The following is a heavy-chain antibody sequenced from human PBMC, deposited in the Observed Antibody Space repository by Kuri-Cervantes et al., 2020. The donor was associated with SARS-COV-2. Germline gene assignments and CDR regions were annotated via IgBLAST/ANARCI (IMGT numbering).Heavy chain of an antibody. CDR2: ISSSSSYI. J-gene: IGHJ3*02. CDR1: GFTFSSYS. D-gene: IGHD3-3*01. CDR3: ARDRLRFLEWLLLDAFDI. Sequence: GESLKISCAASGFTFSSYSMNWVRQAPGKGLEWVSSISSSSSYIYYADSVKGRFTISRDNAKNSLYLQMNSLRAEDTAVYYCARDRLRFLEWLLLDAFDIWGQGTMVTVSS. V-gene: IGHV3-21*01.